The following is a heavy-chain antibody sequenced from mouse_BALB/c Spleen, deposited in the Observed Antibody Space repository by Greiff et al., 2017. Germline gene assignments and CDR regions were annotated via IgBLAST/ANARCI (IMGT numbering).Heavy chain of an antibody. V-gene: IGHV1-87*01. J-gene: IGHJ4*01. Sequence: VQLQQSGAELARPGASVKLSCKASGYTFTSYWMQWVKQRPGQGLEWIGAIYPGDGDTRYTQKFKGKATLTADKSSSTAYMQLSSLASEDSAVYYCARAITYAMDYWGQGTSVTVSS. CDR1: GYTFTSYW. CDR2: IYPGDGDT. CDR3: ARAITYAMDY. D-gene: IGHD1-1*01.